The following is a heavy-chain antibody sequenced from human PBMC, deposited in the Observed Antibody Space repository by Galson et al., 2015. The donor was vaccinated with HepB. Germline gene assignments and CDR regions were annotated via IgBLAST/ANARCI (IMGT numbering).Heavy chain of an antibody. CDR1: GFTFSSYA. J-gene: IGHJ4*02. CDR3: ASIVEPTSRDNDYYDSSGYYVEPGIDY. D-gene: IGHD3-22*01. V-gene: IGHV3-30*04. Sequence: SLRLSCAASGFTFSSYAMHWVRQAPGKGLEWVAVISYDGSNKYYADSVKGRFTISRDNSKNTLYLQMNSLRAEDTAVYYCASIVEPTSRDNDYYDSSGYYVEPGIDYWGQGTLVTVSS. CDR2: ISYDGSNK.